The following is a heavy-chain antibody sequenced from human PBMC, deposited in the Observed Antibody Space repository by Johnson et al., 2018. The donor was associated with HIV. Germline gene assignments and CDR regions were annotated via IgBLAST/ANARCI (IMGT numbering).Heavy chain of an antibody. CDR3: AGGSYNDAFDI. D-gene: IGHD1-26*01. J-gene: IGHJ3*02. V-gene: IGHV3-7*01. Sequence: VQLVESGGGLVQPGGSLRLSCAASGFTFSSYWMSWVRQAPGKGLEWVANIKPDGSEKYYVDSVKGRFTISRDNAKNSLYLQMNSLRAEDTAVYYCAGGSYNDAFDIWGQGTMVTVSS. CDR2: IKPDGSEK. CDR1: GFTFSSYW.